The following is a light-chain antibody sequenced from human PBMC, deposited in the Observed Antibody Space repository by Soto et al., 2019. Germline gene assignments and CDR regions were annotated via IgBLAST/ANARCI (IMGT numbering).Light chain of an antibody. V-gene: IGKV3-11*01. Sequence: PGERATLSCRASQSVKTFLLWYQHRPGQAPRVLIYDASHRATGIPARFRGSGSGTDFTLTISSLEPEDAGIYYCQQRSHWPPITFGQGTRLEV. CDR2: DAS. J-gene: IGKJ5*01. CDR3: QQRSHWPPIT. CDR1: QSVKTF.